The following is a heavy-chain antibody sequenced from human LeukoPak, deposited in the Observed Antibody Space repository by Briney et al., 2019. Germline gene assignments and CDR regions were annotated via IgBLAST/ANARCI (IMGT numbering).Heavy chain of an antibody. Sequence: GGSLRLSCAASGFTFSNYAMSWVRQAPGKGLEWVSAISGGGDSTYYADSVKGQFTISRDNSENTLYLQMNSLRADDTAVYYCAKDGYGSVDSWGQGTLVTVSS. D-gene: IGHD5-12*01. CDR1: GFTFSNYA. CDR3: AKDGYGSVDS. J-gene: IGHJ4*02. CDR2: ISGGGDST. V-gene: IGHV3-23*01.